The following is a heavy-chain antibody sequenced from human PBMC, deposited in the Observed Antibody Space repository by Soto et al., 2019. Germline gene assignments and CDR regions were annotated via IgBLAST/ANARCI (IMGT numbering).Heavy chain of an antibody. CDR1: GFAFSDAW. V-gene: IGHV3-15*01. J-gene: IGHJ4*02. Sequence: EMQLVESGGGLVKPGGSLRLSCAASGFAFSDAWMTWVRQAPGKGLEWVGRIKSQGEGGTTEYAAPVKGRFTISRDDSESTLYLQMNSPKTEDTGVYYCATFRSYSDCWGQGSLVTVSS. CDR3: ATFRSYSDC. CDR2: IKSQGEGGTT.